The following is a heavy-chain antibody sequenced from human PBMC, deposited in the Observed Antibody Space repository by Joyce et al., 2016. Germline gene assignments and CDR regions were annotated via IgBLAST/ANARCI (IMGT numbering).Heavy chain of an antibody. CDR2: ISRSSNTI. CDR3: ARATSYYFYYYMDV. CDR1: GFTFKTYS. Sequence: EVQLVESGGGLVQPGGSLRLSCAASGFTFKTYSMNWVRQAPGNGLEWVSYISRSSNTIYYVDSVKGRFTISRDNAKNSLYLQMNSLRAEDTAVYFCARATSYYFYYYMDVWGKGTTVTVSS. J-gene: IGHJ6*03. V-gene: IGHV3-48*01.